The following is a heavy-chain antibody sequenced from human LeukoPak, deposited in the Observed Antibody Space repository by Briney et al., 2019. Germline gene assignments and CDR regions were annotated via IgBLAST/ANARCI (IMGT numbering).Heavy chain of an antibody. V-gene: IGHV3-23*01. CDR3: AKGGGITIFGAATCCFGY. CDR1: GFTFSSYA. Sequence: PGGSLRLSCAASGFTFSSYAMSWVRQAPGKGLEWVSAISGSGGSTYYADSVKGRFTISRDNSKNTLYLQMNSLRAEDTAVYYCAKGGGITIFGAATCCFGYWGQGTLVTVSS. CDR2: ISGSGGST. J-gene: IGHJ4*02. D-gene: IGHD3-3*01.